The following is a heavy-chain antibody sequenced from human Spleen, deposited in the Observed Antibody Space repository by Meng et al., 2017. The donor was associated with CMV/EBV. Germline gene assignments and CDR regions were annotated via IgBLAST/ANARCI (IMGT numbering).Heavy chain of an antibody. D-gene: IGHD3-3*01. CDR1: GGSISSSSYY. CDR2: IYYSGST. V-gene: IGHV4-39*07. J-gene: IGHJ5*02. Sequence: SETLSLTCTVSGGSISSSSYYWGWIRQPPGKGLEWIGSIYYSGSTYYNPSLKSRVSISVDTSKNQFSLRLTSVTAADTAVYYCARGRQSSYDFWSGFDPWGQGTLVTVSS. CDR3: ARGRQSSYDFWSGFDP.